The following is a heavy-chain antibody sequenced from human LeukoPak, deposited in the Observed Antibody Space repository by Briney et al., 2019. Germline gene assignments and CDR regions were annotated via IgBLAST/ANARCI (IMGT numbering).Heavy chain of an antibody. CDR1: GFTFSSYS. D-gene: IGHD6-13*01. J-gene: IGHJ4*02. V-gene: IGHV3-21*01. CDR2: ISSSSSYI. CDR3: VAAAGTRFPRIDY. Sequence: PRGSLRLSCAASGFTFSSYSMNWVRQAPGKGLEWVSSISSSSSYIYYADSVKGRFTISRDNAKNSLYLQMNSLRAEDTAVYYCVAAAGTRFPRIDYWGQGTLVTVSS.